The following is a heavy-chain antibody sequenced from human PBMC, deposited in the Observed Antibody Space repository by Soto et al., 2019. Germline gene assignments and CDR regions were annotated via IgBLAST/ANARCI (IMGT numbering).Heavy chain of an antibody. CDR2: ISSSGSTI. CDR3: SRVPRYYDSSGYY. CDR1: GFTFSDYY. D-gene: IGHD3-22*01. V-gene: IGHV3-11*01. J-gene: IGHJ4*02. Sequence: RVSLRLSCAASGFTFSDYYMSWIRQAPGKGLEWVSYISSSGSTIYYADSVKGRFTISRDNAKNSLYLQMNSMRADDTAVYECSRVPRYYDSSGYYWGQGTLVPVSA.